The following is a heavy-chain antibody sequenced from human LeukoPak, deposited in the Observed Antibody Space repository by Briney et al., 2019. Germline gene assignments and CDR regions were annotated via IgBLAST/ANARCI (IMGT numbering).Heavy chain of an antibody. D-gene: IGHD3-10*01. CDR2: ISSTSNTI. CDR1: GFSFSSYS. J-gene: IGHJ4*02. CDR3: ASPYYYASGSFDV. V-gene: IGHV3-48*01. Sequence: GGSLRLSCAASGFSFSSYSMNWVRQAPGKGLEWVSYISSTSNTIYDADSVKGRFTISRDNAKNSLYLQMNSLRAEDTAVYYCASPYYYASGSFDVWGQGTLVTVSS.